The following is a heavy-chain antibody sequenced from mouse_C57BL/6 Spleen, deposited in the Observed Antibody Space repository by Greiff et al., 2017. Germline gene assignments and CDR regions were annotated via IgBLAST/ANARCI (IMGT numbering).Heavy chain of an antibody. D-gene: IGHD3-2*02. V-gene: IGHV5-9-1*02. CDR2: ISSGGDYI. Sequence: EVKLMESGEGLVKPGGSLKLSCAASGFTFSSYAMSWVRQTPEKRLEWVAYISSGGDYIYYAETLKGRFTISRDNARNTLYLQMSSLKSEDTAMYYCTRETAQAHYFDYWGQGTTLSVSS. CDR1: GFTFSSYA. J-gene: IGHJ2*01. CDR3: TRETAQAHYFDY.